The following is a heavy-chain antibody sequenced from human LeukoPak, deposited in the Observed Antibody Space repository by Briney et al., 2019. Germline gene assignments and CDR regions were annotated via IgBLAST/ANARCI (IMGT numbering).Heavy chain of an antibody. V-gene: IGHV1-69*13. CDR1: GGTFSSYA. J-gene: IGHJ4*02. CDR3: ARGGRDGYKLELDY. D-gene: IGHD5-24*01. CDR2: IIPIFGTA. Sequence: SVKVSCKASGGTFSSYAISWVRQAPGQGLEWMGGIIPIFGTANYAQKFQGRVTITADESTSTAYMELSSLRSEDTAVYYCARGGRDGYKLELDYWGQGTLVTVSS.